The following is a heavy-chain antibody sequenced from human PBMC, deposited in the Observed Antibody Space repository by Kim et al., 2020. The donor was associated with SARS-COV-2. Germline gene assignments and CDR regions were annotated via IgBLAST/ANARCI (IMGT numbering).Heavy chain of an antibody. Sequence: GGSLRLSCAASGFTFSSYAMSWVRQAPGKGLEWVSHISGSGGSTYYADSVQGRFTISRDNSKNTLYLQMNSLRAEDTAVYYCAKDDRAGCSSTSCYAFEIWGQGTLVTVSS. CDR1: GFTFSSYA. CDR3: AKDDRAGCSSTSCYAFEI. D-gene: IGHD2-2*01. J-gene: IGHJ3*02. CDR2: ISGSGGST. V-gene: IGHV3-23*01.